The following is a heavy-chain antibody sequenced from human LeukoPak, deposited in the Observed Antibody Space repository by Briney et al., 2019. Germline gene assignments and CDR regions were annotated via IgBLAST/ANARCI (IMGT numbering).Heavy chain of an antibody. V-gene: IGHV3-74*01. CDR3: ASGYTYVRLGDH. CDR1: GLSFSNYW. D-gene: IGHD5-18*01. Sequence: GGALRLSCAVSGLSFSNYWMHWVRHAPGKGLVWVARTNLHGTTVDYADSVKGRFTISRDNAKNTLFLQMNSLRAEDTAVYYCASGYTYVRLGDHWGQGTLVTVSS. CDR2: TNLHGTTV. J-gene: IGHJ4*02.